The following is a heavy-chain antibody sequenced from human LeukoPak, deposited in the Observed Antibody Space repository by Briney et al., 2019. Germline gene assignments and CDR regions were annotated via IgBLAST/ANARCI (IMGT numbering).Heavy chain of an antibody. V-gene: IGHV1-46*01. CDR2: INPSGGST. D-gene: IGHD4-17*01. Sequence: ASVKVSCKASGGTFSSYAISWVRQAPGQGLEWMGIINPSGGSTSYAQKFQGRVTMTRDTSTSTVYMELSSLRSEDTAVYYCARSDYGDSYYFDYWGQGTLVTVSS. CDR3: ARSDYGDSYYFDY. CDR1: GGTFSSYA. J-gene: IGHJ4*02.